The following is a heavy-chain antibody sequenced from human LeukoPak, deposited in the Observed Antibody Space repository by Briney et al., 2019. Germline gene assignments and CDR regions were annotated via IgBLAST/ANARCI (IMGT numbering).Heavy chain of an antibody. Sequence: PSETLSLTCAVYGGSFSGYYWSWIRQPPGKGLEWIGEINHSGSTNYNPSLKSRVTISVDTSKNQFSLKLSSVTAADTAVYYCARTRYYDYVWGSYRSEFDYWGQGTLVTVSS. CDR3: ARTRYYDYVWGSYRSEFDY. D-gene: IGHD3-16*02. J-gene: IGHJ4*02. CDR2: INHSGST. V-gene: IGHV4-34*01. CDR1: GGSFSGYY.